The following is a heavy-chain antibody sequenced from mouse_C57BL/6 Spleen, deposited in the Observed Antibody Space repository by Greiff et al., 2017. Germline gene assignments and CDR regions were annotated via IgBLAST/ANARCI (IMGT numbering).Heavy chain of an antibody. J-gene: IGHJ2*01. CDR3: ARRYYYGSSYVYYFDY. Sequence: EVKLQQSGPELVKPGASVKMSCKASGYTFTDYNMHWVKQSHGKSLEWIGYINPNNGGTSYNQKFKGKATLTVNKSSSTAYMELRSLTSEDSAVYYCARRYYYGSSYVYYFDYWGQGTTLTVSS. D-gene: IGHD1-1*01. V-gene: IGHV1-22*01. CDR2: INPNNGGT. CDR1: GYTFTDYN.